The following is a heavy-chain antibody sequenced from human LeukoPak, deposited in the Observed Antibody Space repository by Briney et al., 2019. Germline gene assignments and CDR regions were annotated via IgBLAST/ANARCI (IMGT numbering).Heavy chain of an antibody. J-gene: IGHJ4*02. Sequence: GALRLSCAASGITFSSYWMSWVRQASGKGLEWVANIKQDGSEKYYGDSVKGRFTISRDNAKNSLYLQMNSLRAEDTAVYYCARRRYSGSSQHFDYWGQGTLVTVSS. D-gene: IGHD1-26*01. V-gene: IGHV3-7*01. CDR3: ARRRYSGSSQHFDY. CDR2: IKQDGSEK. CDR1: GITFSSYW.